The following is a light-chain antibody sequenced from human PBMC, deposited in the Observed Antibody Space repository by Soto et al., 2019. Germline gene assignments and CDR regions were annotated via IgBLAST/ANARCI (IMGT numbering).Light chain of an antibody. Sequence: QSVLTQPPSVSGAPGQRVTISCTGSNSDIGAGYDVHWYQQLPGTAPKLVIYANNNRPSGVPDRFSASKSGTSASLAITGHQIDDEVDYYCQSYDSSLRGVFGTGTKLTVL. V-gene: IGLV1-40*01. CDR3: QSYDSSLRGV. CDR2: ANN. J-gene: IGLJ1*01. CDR1: NSDIGAGYD.